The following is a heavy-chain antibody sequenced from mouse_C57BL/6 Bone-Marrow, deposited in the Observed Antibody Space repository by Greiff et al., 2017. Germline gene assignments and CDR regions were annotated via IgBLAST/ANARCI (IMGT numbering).Heavy chain of an antibody. CDR3: ERYRYCVDY. Sequence: QVQLQQPGAELVKPGASVKLSCKASGYTFTSYWMHWVKQRPGQGLEWIGMIHPNSGSTNYNEKFKSKATLTVDKSSSTAYMQLSSLTAEDSAVWYCERYRYCVDYWGQGTTLTVSS. V-gene: IGHV1-64*01. D-gene: IGHD1-1*01. CDR2: IHPNSGST. J-gene: IGHJ2*01. CDR1: GYTFTSYW.